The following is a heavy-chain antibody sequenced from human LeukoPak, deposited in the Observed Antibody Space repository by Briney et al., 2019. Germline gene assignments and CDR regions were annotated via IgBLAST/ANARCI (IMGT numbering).Heavy chain of an antibody. CDR1: GGSISSYY. J-gene: IGHJ3*02. D-gene: IGHD3-9*01. V-gene: IGHV4-59*01. CDR2: IYYSGST. CDR3: ARGYDISRAFDI. Sequence: SETLSLTCTVSGGSISSYYWSWIRQPPGKGLEWIGYIYYSGSTNYNPSLKSRVTISVDTSKNQFSLKLSSLTAADTAVYYCARGYDISRAFDIWGQGTMVTVSS.